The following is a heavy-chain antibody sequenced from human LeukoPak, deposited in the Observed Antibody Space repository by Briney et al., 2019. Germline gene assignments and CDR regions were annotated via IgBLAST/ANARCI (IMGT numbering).Heavy chain of an antibody. CDR2: ISGSGGST. CDR1: GFTFSSYA. J-gene: IGHJ3*02. Sequence: GGSLRLSCAASGFTFSSYAMSWVRQAPGRGLEWVSAISGSGGSTYYADSVKGRFTISRDNSKNTLYLQMNSLRAEDTAVYYCAARRDGYTVASDIWGQGTMVTVSS. D-gene: IGHD5-24*01. V-gene: IGHV3-23*01. CDR3: AARRDGYTVASDI.